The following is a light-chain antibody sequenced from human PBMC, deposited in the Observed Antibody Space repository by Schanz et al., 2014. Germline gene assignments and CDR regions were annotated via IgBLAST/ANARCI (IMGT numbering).Light chain of an antibody. Sequence: QSALTQSASVSGSPGQSITISCTGTSSDVGAYNYVSWYQQHPGKAPKLMIYDVNNRPSGVSNRFSGSKSGNTASLTISGLQAEDEADYYCCSYTSSNSWLFGGGTKLTVL. J-gene: IGLJ3*02. CDR2: DVN. CDR3: CSYTSSNSWL. V-gene: IGLV2-14*03. CDR1: SSDVGAYNY.